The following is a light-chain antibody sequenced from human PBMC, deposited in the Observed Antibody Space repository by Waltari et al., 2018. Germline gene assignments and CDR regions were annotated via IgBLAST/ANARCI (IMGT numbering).Light chain of an antibody. V-gene: IGLV2-8*01. CDR3: TSYAGAHNLL. Sequence: QSALTQPPSASGSPGQSVTISCAGTSADVGTYQYVSWYQQHPGRPPKPIIYEVTKRPSGVAARFSGSKSGNTASLTVSGLQAEDEADYYCTSYAGAHNLLFGGGTKLTVL. J-gene: IGLJ2*01. CDR1: SADVGTYQY. CDR2: EVT.